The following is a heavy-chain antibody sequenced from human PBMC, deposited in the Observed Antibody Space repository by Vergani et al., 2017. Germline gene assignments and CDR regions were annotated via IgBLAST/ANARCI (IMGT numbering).Heavy chain of an antibody. Sequence: QLQLQQSGPGLVKPSETLFLTCTVSADSISSGSYYWSWIRQFPGKGLEWIGYIYYSGSSHYNPSLKSRVTISVDSSMNRLFMNLTSVTAADTAVYYCAADISRNWFDYWGQGTLVTVSS. V-gene: IGHV4-31*03. J-gene: IGHJ5*01. CDR3: AADISRNWFDY. CDR1: ADSISSGSYY. D-gene: IGHD3-3*02. CDR2: IYYSGSS.